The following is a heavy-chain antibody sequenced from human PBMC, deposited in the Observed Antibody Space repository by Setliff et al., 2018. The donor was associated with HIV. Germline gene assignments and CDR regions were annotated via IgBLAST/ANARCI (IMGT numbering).Heavy chain of an antibody. CDR1: GFNFSNYA. D-gene: IGHD7-27*01. CDR3: VGDPPQSGYAFAI. V-gene: IGHV3-33*08. J-gene: IGHJ3*02. CDR2: IWYNGINK. Sequence: PGGSLRLSCAASGFNFSNYAMSWVRQAPGKGLEWVAFIWYNGINKYYADSVKGRFTISRDNSKNTLYLQMNSLRAEDTAIYYCVGDPPQSGYAFAIWGQGTMVTVSS.